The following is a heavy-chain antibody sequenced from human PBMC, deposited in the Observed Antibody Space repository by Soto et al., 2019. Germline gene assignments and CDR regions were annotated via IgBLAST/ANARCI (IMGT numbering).Heavy chain of an antibody. CDR1: RFTFSDYW. V-gene: IGHV3-7*05. Sequence: ESGGGLVQPGGSLRLSCAASRFTFSDYWMSWVRQAPGKGLECVANIKTDGSEKYYVDPVKGRFTISRDNAKNSLYLQMNSLRAEDTAVYYCASSMGRGGNDYWGQGTLVDVSS. D-gene: IGHD3-10*01. CDR3: ASSMGRGGNDY. J-gene: IGHJ4*02. CDR2: IKTDGSEK.